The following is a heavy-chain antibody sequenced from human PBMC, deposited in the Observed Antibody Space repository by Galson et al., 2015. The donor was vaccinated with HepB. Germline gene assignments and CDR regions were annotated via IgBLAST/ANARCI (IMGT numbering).Heavy chain of an antibody. D-gene: IGHD3-9*01. CDR1: GFTFSGSA. J-gene: IGHJ3*02. CDR2: IRSKANSYAT. Sequence: SLRLSCAASGFTFSGSAMHWVRQASGKGLEWVGRIRSKANSYATAYAASVKGRFTISRDDSKNTAYLQMNSLKTEDTAVYYCTILRYFDWLDAFDIRGQGAMVTVSS. CDR3: TILRYFDWLDAFDI. V-gene: IGHV3-73*01.